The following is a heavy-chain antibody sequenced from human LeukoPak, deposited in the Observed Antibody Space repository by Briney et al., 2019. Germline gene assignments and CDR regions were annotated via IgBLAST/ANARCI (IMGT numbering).Heavy chain of an antibody. CDR3: AREVVPAAIGSSGMDV. Sequence: PGGSLRLSCAASGFTFSDDYMSWIRQAPGKGLEWVSYISSSGSTIYYADSVKGRFTISRDNAKNSLYLQMNSLRAEDTAVYYCAREVVPAAIGSSGMDVWGQGTTVTVSS. CDR2: ISSSGSTI. J-gene: IGHJ6*02. V-gene: IGHV3-11*01. D-gene: IGHD2-2*01. CDR1: GFTFSDDY.